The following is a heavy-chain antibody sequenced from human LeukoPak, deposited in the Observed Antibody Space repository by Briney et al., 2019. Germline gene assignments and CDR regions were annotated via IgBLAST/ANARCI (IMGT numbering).Heavy chain of an antibody. J-gene: IGHJ3*02. CDR1: RGTFSSYA. CDR3: ARVGDFWSGDAFDI. V-gene: IGHV1-69*05. D-gene: IGHD3-3*01. CDR2: IIPIFGTA. Sequence: GSSVKVSCKASRGTFSSYAISWVRQAPGQGLEWMGGIIPIFGTANYAQKFQGRVTITTDESTSTAYMELSSLRSEDTAVYYCARVGDFWSGDAFDIWGQGTMVTVSS.